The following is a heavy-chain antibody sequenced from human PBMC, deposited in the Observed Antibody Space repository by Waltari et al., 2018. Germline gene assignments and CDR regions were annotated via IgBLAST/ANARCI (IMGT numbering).Heavy chain of an antibody. CDR2: IVTIFGTA. Sequence: QVQLVQSGAEVKKPGSSVKVSCKASGGTFSSYAISWVRQAPGQGLEWVGAIVTIFGTANYAQKCQGRVTITADESTSTAYMGLSSLRSEDTAVYYCAIPFGEVGAFDIWGQGTMVTVSS. V-gene: IGHV1-69*12. J-gene: IGHJ3*02. CDR1: GGTFSSYA. D-gene: IGHD2-21*01. CDR3: AIPFGEVGAFDI.